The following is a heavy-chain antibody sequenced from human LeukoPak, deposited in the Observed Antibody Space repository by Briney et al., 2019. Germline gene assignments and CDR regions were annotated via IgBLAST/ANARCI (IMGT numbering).Heavy chain of an antibody. CDR1: GYTFTSYD. CDR2: MNPNSGNT. V-gene: IGHV1-8*01. J-gene: IGHJ4*02. D-gene: IGHD1/OR15-1a*01. Sequence: GASVKVSXKASGYTFTSYDINWVRQAPGQGLEWMGWMNPNSGNTGYAQKFQGRVTMTRNTSISTAYMELSSLRSEDTAVYYCGTGTGPFDYWGQGTLVTVSS. CDR3: GTGTGPFDY.